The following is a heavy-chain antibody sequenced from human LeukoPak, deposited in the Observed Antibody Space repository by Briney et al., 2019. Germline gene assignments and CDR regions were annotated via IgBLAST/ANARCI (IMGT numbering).Heavy chain of an antibody. D-gene: IGHD2-8*01. CDR3: ARGRQMVYAIPELDWFDP. CDR1: GFTFSSYS. CDR2: ISSSSSYI. J-gene: IGHJ5*02. Sequence: PGGSLRLSCAASGFTFSSYSMNWVRQAPGKGLGWVSSISSSSSYIYYADSVKGRFTISRDNAKNSLYLQMNSLRAEDTAVYYCARGRQMVYAIPELDWFDPWGQGTLVTVSS. V-gene: IGHV3-21*01.